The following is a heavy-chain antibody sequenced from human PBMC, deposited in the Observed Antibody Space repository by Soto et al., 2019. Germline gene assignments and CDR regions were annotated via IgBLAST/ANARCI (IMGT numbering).Heavy chain of an antibody. D-gene: IGHD4-17*01. V-gene: IGHV1-46*01. CDR2: INPSGGST. CDR1: GYTFTSYY. Sequence: ASVKVSCKASGYTFTSYYMHWVRQAPGQGLEWMGIINPSGGSTSYAQKFQGRVTMTRDTSTSTVYMELSSLTSEDTAIYYCAKSAPMDAGDKYYYDFWGQGALVTVSS. J-gene: IGHJ4*02. CDR3: AKSAPMDAGDKYYYDF.